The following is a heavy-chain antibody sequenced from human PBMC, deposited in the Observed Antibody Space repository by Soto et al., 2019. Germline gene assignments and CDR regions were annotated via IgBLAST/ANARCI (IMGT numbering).Heavy chain of an antibody. CDR1: GFTFSSYG. Sequence: PVGSLILSCAASGFTFSSYGMLWVRQAPGKGLEWVAVIWYDGSNKYYADSVKGRFTISRDNSKNTLYLQMNSLRAEDTAVYYCARYQGQPHGYAFDIWGQGTMVTVSS. J-gene: IGHJ3*02. V-gene: IGHV3-33*01. CDR2: IWYDGSNK. CDR3: ARYQGQPHGYAFDI. D-gene: IGHD6-13*01.